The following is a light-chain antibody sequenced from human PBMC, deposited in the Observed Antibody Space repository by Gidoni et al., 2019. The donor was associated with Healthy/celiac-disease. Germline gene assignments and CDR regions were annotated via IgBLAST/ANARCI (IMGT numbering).Light chain of an antibody. Sequence: DIQMTQSPSTLSASVGDRVTITCRASQSISSWLAWYQQKPGKAPKLLIYKASSLESGVPSRFSGSGSGTEFTLTISSLQPDDFATYYCQQYNSYPFTCXPXTKVDIK. CDR1: QSISSW. V-gene: IGKV1-5*03. J-gene: IGKJ3*01. CDR3: QQYNSYPFT. CDR2: KAS.